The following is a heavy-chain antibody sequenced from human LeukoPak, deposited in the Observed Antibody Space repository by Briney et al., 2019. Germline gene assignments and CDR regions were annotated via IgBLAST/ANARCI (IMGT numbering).Heavy chain of an antibody. CDR1: GYTFTGYY. CDR3: ARDYGYCSSTSCFIYFDY. CDR2: INPNSGGT. D-gene: IGHD2-2*03. Sequence: ASVKVSCKASGYTFTGYYMHWVRQAPGQGLGWMGWINPNSGGTNYAQKLQGRVTMTTDTSTSTAYMELRSLRSDDTAVYYCARDYGYCSSTSCFIYFDYWGQGTLVTVSS. J-gene: IGHJ4*02. V-gene: IGHV1-2*02.